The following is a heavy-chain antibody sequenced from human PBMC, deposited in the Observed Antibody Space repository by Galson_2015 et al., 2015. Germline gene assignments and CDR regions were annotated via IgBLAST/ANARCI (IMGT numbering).Heavy chain of an antibody. CDR3: ARDSGSYSNYFDY. CDR1: GGSISSSSYY. D-gene: IGHD1-26*01. CDR2: IYYSGST. Sequence: ETLSLTCTVSGGSISSSSYYWGWIRQPPGKGLEWIGSIYYSGSTYYNPSLKSRVTISVDTSKNQFSLKLSSVTAADTAVYYCARDSGSYSNYFDYWGQGTLVTVSS. J-gene: IGHJ4*02. V-gene: IGHV4-39*01.